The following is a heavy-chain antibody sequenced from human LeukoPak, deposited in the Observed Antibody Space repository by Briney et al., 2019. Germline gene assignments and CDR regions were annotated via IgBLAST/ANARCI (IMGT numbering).Heavy chain of an antibody. CDR2: INPSGGST. V-gene: IGHV1-46*01. J-gene: IGHJ4*02. Sequence: ASVKVTCKASGYTFTSYYMHWVRQAPGQGLEWMGIINPSGGSTSYAQKFQGRVTMTRDMSTSTVYMELSSLRSEDTAVYYCGRESDYYDSSGYIGRYFDYWGQGTLVTVSS. CDR1: GYTFTSYY. D-gene: IGHD3-22*01. CDR3: GRESDYYDSSGYIGRYFDY.